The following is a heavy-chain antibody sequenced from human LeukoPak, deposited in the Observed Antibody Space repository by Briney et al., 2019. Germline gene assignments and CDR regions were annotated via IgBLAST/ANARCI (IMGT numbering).Heavy chain of an antibody. CDR1: GGTFSSYA. CDR3: ARQIVVVPKNWFDP. V-gene: IGHV1-18*01. CDR2: ISGYNGNT. Sequence: ASVKVSCKASGGTFSSYAISWVRQAPGQGLEWMGWISGYNGNTNYAQKFRGRVTMTTDTSTSTAYMELRSLRSDDTAVYYCARQIVVVPKNWFDPWGQGTLVTVSS. J-gene: IGHJ5*02. D-gene: IGHD2-2*01.